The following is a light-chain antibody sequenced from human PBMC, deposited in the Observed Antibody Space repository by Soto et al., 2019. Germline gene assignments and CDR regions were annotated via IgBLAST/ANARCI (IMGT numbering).Light chain of an antibody. J-gene: IGKJ2*01. CDR2: DAS. Sequence: DIQMTQSPSSLSASVGDRVTITCRASQSISSYLNWYQQKPGKAPKLLIYDASSLQSGVPSRFSGSGSGTDFTLTISSLQPEHFATYYCQQSYSTLAMYTFGQGTKLEIK. CDR3: QQSYSTLAMYT. CDR1: QSISSY. V-gene: IGKV1-39*01.